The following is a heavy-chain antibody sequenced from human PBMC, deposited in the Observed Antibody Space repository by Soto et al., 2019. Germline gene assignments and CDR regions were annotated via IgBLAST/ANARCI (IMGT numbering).Heavy chain of an antibody. J-gene: IGHJ4*02. V-gene: IGHV3-48*01. Sequence: EVQLVESGGGLVQPGGSLRLSCAASGFTFSSYSMNWVRQAPGKGLEWVSYISSSSSTIYYAVSVKGRFTISRDNAKNSLYLQMNSLRAEDTAVYYCARDPLWFGELLLDYWGQGTLVTVSS. CDR2: ISSSSSTI. CDR1: GFTFSSYS. D-gene: IGHD3-10*01. CDR3: ARDPLWFGELLLDY.